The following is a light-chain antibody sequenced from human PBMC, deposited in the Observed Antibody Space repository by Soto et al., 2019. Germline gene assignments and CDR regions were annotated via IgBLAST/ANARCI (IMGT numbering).Light chain of an antibody. J-gene: IGKJ2*01. CDR1: QSVSNN. CDR2: GAS. Sequence: EIVLTQSPGTLSLSPGERATLSCRASQSVSNNYLAWYQQRPGQPPRLLIFGASTRASDVPDGFTGSGSGTQFTLTIASLHSEDFAVYFCQQYNNWPYTFGQGTKVDI. V-gene: IGKV3-15*01. CDR3: QQYNNWPYT.